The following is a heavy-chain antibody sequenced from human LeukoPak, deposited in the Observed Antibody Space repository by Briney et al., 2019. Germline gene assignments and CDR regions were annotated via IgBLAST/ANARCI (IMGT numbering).Heavy chain of an antibody. D-gene: IGHD3-22*01. J-gene: IGHJ4*02. CDR3: TTDRYYYDSSGFWY. CDR1: GFTFSNAW. V-gene: IGHV3-15*01. CDR2: IKSKTDGGTT. Sequence: PGGSLRLSCEASGFTFSNAWMSWVRQAPGKGLEWVGRIKSKTDGGTTDYAAPVKGRFTISGDDSKNTLYLQMNSLKTEDTAMYYCTTDRYYYDSSGFWYWGQGTLVTVSS.